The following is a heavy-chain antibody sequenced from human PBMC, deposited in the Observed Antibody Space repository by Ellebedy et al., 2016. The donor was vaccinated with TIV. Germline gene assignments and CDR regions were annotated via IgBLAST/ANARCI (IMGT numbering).Heavy chain of an antibody. V-gene: IGHV1-18*04. D-gene: IGHD6-13*01. Sequence: AASVKVSCKASGYTFTNYGISWVRQAPGQGLEWMGWISGYNGNTYSAQKLQGRVTMTTDTSTSTAYMELRSLRSDTTAVYYCARLPSGYSNMWPSFDYWGQGSLVTVSS. CDR2: ISGYNGNT. CDR1: GYTFTNYG. CDR3: ARLPSGYSNMWPSFDY. J-gene: IGHJ4*02.